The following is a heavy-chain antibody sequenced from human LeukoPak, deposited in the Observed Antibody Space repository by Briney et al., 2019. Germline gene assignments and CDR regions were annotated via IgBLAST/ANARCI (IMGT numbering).Heavy chain of an antibody. CDR2: ILYDGSNK. CDR1: GFSFSSYA. Sequence: GGSLRLSCTASGFSFSSYAVHWVRQAPGKGLEWLVVILYDGSNKYYADSVKGRFTISRDNSKNTLYLQMDSLRAEDTAVYYCARDPTEETFDYSFDYWGQGTLVTVSS. V-gene: IGHV3-30*04. CDR3: ARDPTEETFDYSFDY. J-gene: IGHJ4*02. D-gene: IGHD4-11*01.